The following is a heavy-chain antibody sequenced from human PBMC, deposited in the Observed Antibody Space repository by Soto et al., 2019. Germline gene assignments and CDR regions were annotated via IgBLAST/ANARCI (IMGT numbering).Heavy chain of an antibody. CDR3: ARDYGDYGAGYYYHYGMPV. D-gene: IGHD4-17*01. V-gene: IGHV1-8*01. Sequence: GASVKVSCKASGYTFTSYDINWVRQATGQGLEWMGWMNPNSGNTGYAQKFQGRVTMTRNTSISTAYMELSSLRSEDTAVYYYARDYGDYGAGYYYHYGMPVCGQGTTVTVSS. CDR1: GYTFTSYD. CDR2: MNPNSGNT. J-gene: IGHJ6*02.